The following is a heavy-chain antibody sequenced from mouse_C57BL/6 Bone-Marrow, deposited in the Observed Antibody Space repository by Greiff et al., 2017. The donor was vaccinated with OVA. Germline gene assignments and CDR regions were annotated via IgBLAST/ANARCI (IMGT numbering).Heavy chain of an antibody. Sequence: VQLQQSGAELARPGASVKLSCQASGYTFTSYGISWVKQRTGQGLEWIGEIYPRSGNTYYNEKFQGKATLTADKSSSTAYMELRSLTSEDSAVYFCARETAQATFGYWGQGTTLTVSS. CDR1: GYTFTSYG. J-gene: IGHJ2*01. CDR3: ARETAQATFGY. D-gene: IGHD3-2*02. V-gene: IGHV1-81*01. CDR2: IYPRSGNT.